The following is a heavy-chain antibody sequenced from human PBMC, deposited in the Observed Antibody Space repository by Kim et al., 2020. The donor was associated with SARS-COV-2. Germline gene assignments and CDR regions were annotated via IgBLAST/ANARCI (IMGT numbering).Heavy chain of an antibody. CDR3: ARSRLRFLEWLLVRYYYGMDV. D-gene: IGHD3-3*01. CDR1: GYTFTSYD. V-gene: IGHV1-8*01. CDR2: MNSNSGNT. J-gene: IGHJ6*02. Sequence: ASVKVSCKASGYTFTSYDINWVRQATGQGLEWMGWMNSNSGNTGYAQKFQGRVTMTRNTSISTAYMELSSLRSEDTAVYYCARSRLRFLEWLLVRYYYGMDVWGQGTTVTVSS.